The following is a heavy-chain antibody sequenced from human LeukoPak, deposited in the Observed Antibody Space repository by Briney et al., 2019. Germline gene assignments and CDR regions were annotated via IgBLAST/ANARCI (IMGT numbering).Heavy chain of an antibody. J-gene: IGHJ4*02. Sequence: GGSLRLSCVASGFTFSSFWMSWVRQAPGKGLEFVANIDQDGSVRNYVDSVKGRFIISRDNAKNSLYLQMNSLRAEDTAVYYCARSAYKKGCLLPDYWGQGTLVTVSS. V-gene: IGHV3-7*01. CDR2: IDQDGSVR. CDR1: GFTFSSFW. CDR3: ARSAYKKGCLLPDY. D-gene: IGHD1-14*01.